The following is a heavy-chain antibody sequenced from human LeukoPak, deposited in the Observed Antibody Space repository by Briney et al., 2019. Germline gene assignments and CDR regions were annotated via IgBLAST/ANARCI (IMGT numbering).Heavy chain of an antibody. V-gene: IGHV4-4*07. Sequence: SETLSLTCTVSGGSISSYYWSWIRQPAGKGLEWIGRIYTSESTNYNPSLKSRVTMSVDTSKNQFSLKLSSVTAADTAVYYCARVGPNWGFKENFDFWGQGTLVTVSS. CDR1: GGSISSYY. CDR2: IYTSEST. D-gene: IGHD7-27*01. J-gene: IGHJ4*02. CDR3: ARVGPNWGFKENFDF.